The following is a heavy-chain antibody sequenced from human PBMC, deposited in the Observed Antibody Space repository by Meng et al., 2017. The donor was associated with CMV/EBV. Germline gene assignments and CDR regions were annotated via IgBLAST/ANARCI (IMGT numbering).Heavy chain of an antibody. J-gene: IGHJ5*02. CDR1: GGSISSSSYY. Sequence: SETLSLTCTVSGGSISSSSYYWGWIRQPPGKGLEWIGSIYYSGSTYYNPSLKSRVTISVDTSKNQFSLKLSSVTAADTAVYYCARENYDFWSGYSSQNWFDPWGQGTLVTVSS. CDR2: IYYSGST. D-gene: IGHD3-3*01. CDR3: ARENYDFWSGYSSQNWFDP. V-gene: IGHV4-39*07.